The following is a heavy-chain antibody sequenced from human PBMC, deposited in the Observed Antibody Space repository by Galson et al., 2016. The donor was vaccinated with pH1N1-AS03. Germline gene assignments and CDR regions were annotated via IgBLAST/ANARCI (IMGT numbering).Heavy chain of an antibody. CDR3: ARDPRGPCSSATCATTYYFGMDV. CDR1: GYIFTGFY. V-gene: IGHV1-2*04. J-gene: IGHJ6*02. Sequence: SVKVSCKASGYIFTGFYVHWVRQAPGQGLEWMGWINPNNGVTNYAQKFQAWVTMTGDTSISTAYMELYGLKSDDTAVYYCARDPRGPCSSATCATTYYFGMDVWGQGTT. CDR2: INPNNGVT. D-gene: IGHD1-26*01.